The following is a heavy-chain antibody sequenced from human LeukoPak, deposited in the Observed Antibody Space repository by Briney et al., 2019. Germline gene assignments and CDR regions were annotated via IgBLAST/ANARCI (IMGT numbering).Heavy chain of an antibody. CDR2: ISSSSTFI. Sequence: GGSLRLSCAASGFTFSPYTMNWARQAPGKGLEWVSTISSSSTFIYYADSVKGRFTISRGNAKNSLYLQMNSLRAEDTAVYYCARDQGLPYWGQGTLVSVSS. J-gene: IGHJ4*02. CDR3: ARDQGLPY. V-gene: IGHV3-21*01. CDR1: GFTFSPYT.